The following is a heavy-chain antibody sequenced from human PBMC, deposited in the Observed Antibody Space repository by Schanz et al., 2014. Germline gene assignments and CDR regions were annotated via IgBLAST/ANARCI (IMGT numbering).Heavy chain of an antibody. J-gene: IGHJ4*02. CDR2: ISSSSSYT. CDR1: GFTFSDHY. Sequence: VRLVESGGGLVKPGGSLRLSCAASGFTFSDHYMDWVRQAPGKGLEWVSYISSSSSYTNYADSVKGRFTISRDNAKNSLFLQMNSLSAEDTAVYYCARDSGSHYLVDYWGQGTLVTVSS. V-gene: IGHV3-11*06. D-gene: IGHD1-26*01. CDR3: ARDSGSHYLVDY.